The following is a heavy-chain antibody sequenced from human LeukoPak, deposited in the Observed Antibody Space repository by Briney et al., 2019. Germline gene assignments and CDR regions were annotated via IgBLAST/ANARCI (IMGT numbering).Heavy chain of an antibody. CDR2: ISSSSNTI. CDR1: GFTFSSYA. Sequence: GSLRLSCAASGFTFSSYAMHWVRQAPGKGLEWVSYISSSSNTIHYAESVKGRFTISRDNAKNSLYLQMNSLRAEDTAVYYCARGLSPYYYYYMDVWGKGTTVTVSS. CDR3: ARGLSPYYYYYMDV. V-gene: IGHV3-48*01. J-gene: IGHJ6*03.